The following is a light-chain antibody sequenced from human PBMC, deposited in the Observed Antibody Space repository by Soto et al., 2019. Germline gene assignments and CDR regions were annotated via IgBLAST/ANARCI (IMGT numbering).Light chain of an antibody. CDR2: AAS. J-gene: IGKJ1*01. CDR3: QSYNGALRT. Sequence: DIQMTQSPSSLSASVGDRVTITCRASLGISHYLAWYQQKPGKVPKHLIYAASTLQSGVPPRFSGSGSGTDFTLTISSLQPEDVATYYCQSYNGALRTFGQGTKVEI. V-gene: IGKV1-27*01. CDR1: LGISHY.